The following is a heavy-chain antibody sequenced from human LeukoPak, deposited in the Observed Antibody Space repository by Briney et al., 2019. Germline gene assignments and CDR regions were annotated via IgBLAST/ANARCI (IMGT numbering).Heavy chain of an antibody. D-gene: IGHD4-17*01. Sequence: GGFLRLSCAASGFTFSSYGMHWVRQAPGKGLEWVAVIWYDGSNKYYADSVKGRFTISGDNSKNTLYLQMNSLRAEDTAVYYCARDPQATIHDDYGGLDYWGQGTLVTVSS. CDR2: IWYDGSNK. V-gene: IGHV3-33*01. J-gene: IGHJ4*02. CDR3: ARDPQATIHDDYGGLDY. CDR1: GFTFSSYG.